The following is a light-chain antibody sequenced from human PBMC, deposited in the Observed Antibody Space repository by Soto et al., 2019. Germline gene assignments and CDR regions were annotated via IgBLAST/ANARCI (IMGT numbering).Light chain of an antibody. Sequence: DIQMTQSPSTLSVSVGDRVTITCRASQSISSSLAWYQQKPGKAPKLLIYKASTLKSGVPSRFSGSGSGTEFTLTISSLQADDFATYYCQQYETFSGTFGPGTKVDIK. J-gene: IGKJ1*01. V-gene: IGKV1-5*03. CDR3: QQYETFSGT. CDR2: KAS. CDR1: QSISSS.